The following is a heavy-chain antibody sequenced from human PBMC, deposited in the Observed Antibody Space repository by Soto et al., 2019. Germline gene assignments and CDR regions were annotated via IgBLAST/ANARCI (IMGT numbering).Heavy chain of an antibody. CDR1: GFTFSNYA. V-gene: IGHV3-23*01. Sequence: GALRLSCAASGFTFSNYAVTWVRQAPGKGLEWVSTISGRGGSTYYADSVKRRFTISRDNSKNTLYLQMNSLRAEDMAVYYCAKDQGSSWYEIDYWGQGTLVTVSS. CDR2: ISGRGGST. CDR3: AKDQGSSWYEIDY. J-gene: IGHJ4*02. D-gene: IGHD6-13*01.